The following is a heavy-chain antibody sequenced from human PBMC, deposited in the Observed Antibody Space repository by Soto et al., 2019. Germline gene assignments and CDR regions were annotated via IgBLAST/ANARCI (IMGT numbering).Heavy chain of an antibody. V-gene: IGHV3-53*01. D-gene: IGHD4-17*01. CDR1: GFTVSSNY. CDR2: IYSGGST. CDR3: ARDLGTWDGDYVV. Sequence: GGSLRLSCAASGFTVSSNYMSWVRQAPGKGLEWVSVIYSGGSTYYADSVKGRFTISRDNSKNTLYLQMNSLRAEDTAVYYCARDLGTWDGDYVVWGQGTLVTVSS. J-gene: IGHJ4*02.